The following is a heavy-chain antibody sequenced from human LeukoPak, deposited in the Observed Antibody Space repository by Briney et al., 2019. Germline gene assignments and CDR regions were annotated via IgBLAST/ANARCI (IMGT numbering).Heavy chain of an antibody. V-gene: IGHV1-24*01. J-gene: IGHJ4*02. CDR3: ATVDTIFGVVIRAGQFDY. Sequence: ASVKVSCKVSGYTLTELSMHWVRQAPGKGLEWMGGFDPEDGETIYAQKFQGRVTMTEDTSTDTAYMELSSLRSEDTAVYYCATVDTIFGVVIRAGQFDYWGQGTLVTVSS. CDR1: GYTLTELS. D-gene: IGHD3-3*01. CDR2: FDPEDGET.